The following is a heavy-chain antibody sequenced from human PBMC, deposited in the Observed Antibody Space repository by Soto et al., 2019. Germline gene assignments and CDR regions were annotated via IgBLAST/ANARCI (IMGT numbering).Heavy chain of an antibody. CDR2: ISSNGGST. Sequence: ESGGGLVQPGGSLRLSCSASGFTFSSYAMHWVRQAPGKGLEYVSAISSNGGSTYYADSVKGRFTISRDNSKNTLYLQMSSLRAEDTAVYYCVKVRQQLVLGSWFDPWGQGTLVTVSS. V-gene: IGHV3-64D*06. CDR1: GFTFSSYA. CDR3: VKVRQQLVLGSWFDP. J-gene: IGHJ5*02. D-gene: IGHD6-13*01.